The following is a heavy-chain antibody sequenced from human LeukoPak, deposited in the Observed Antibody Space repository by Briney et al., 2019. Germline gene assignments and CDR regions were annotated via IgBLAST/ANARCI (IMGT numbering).Heavy chain of an antibody. CDR3: ARGSNWNLNWFDP. J-gene: IGHJ5*02. V-gene: IGHV4-34*01. CDR2: INHSGST. CDR1: GGSFSGYY. D-gene: IGHD1-20*01. Sequence: SETLSLTCAVYGGSFSGYYWSWIRQPPGKGLEWIGEINHSGSTNYNPSLKGRVTISVDTSKNQFSLKLSSVTAADTAVYYCARGSNWNLNWFDPWGQGTLVTVSS.